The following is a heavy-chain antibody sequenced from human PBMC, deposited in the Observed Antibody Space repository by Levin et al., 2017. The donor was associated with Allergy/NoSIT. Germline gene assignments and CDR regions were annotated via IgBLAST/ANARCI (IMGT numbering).Heavy chain of an antibody. CDR2: IYFSGST. CDR1: GASIKSNQYY. Sequence: PSETLSLTCAVSGASIKSNQYYWGWIRQSPGKALEWMGSIYFSGSTYYNPSLKNRITMSTDMSKNLFSVRLTSVTAADTATYYCAGFCTSSRCSDNYQYCMDVWGHGTAVTVSS. J-gene: IGHJ6*02. D-gene: IGHD2-2*01. CDR3: AGFCTSSRCSDNYQYCMDV. V-gene: IGHV4-39*01.